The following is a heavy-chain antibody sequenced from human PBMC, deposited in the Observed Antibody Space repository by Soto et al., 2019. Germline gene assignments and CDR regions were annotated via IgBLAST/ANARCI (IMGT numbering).Heavy chain of an antibody. D-gene: IGHD3-10*01. CDR1: GFTFSTYG. Sequence: QVQLVESGGGVVQPGRSLSLSCAASGFTFSTYGIHWVRQAPGKGLEWVSVISYDGSNQYYADSVKGRVTISSANSKNTLYLQMNRLGVEDTAVYYCAKDLGGSWSLHYWGQGTLVTVSS. V-gene: IGHV3-30*18. J-gene: IGHJ4*02. CDR2: ISYDGSNQ. CDR3: AKDLGGSWSLHY.